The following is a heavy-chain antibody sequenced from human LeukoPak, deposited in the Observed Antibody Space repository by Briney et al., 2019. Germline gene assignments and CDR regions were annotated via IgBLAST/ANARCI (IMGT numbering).Heavy chain of an antibody. J-gene: IGHJ4*02. D-gene: IGHD6-19*01. V-gene: IGHV3-53*01. Sequence: GGSLRLSCAASGFTVSINYMGWVRQAPGKGLEWVSVIYGGGSTNYGDSVKGRFTISRDNSKNTLYLQMNSLRTEDTAVYYCARVASDSSGWYHFDYWGQGTLVTVSS. CDR1: GFTVSINY. CDR2: IYGGGST. CDR3: ARVASDSSGWYHFDY.